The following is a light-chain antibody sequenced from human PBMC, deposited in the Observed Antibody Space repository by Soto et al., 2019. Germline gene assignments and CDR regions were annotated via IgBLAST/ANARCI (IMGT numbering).Light chain of an antibody. Sequence: DIVLNQSPSTLSASVGDRVTITCRASQSINRWLAWYPQKPGRAPKFLIYNASTLESGGLSRFSCSRSGTEFTLKSSCLPPDYFRTFLCKQYNTNRTFGQGTSVEV. V-gene: IGKV1-5*03. CDR3: KQYNTNRT. J-gene: IGKJ1*01. CDR1: QSINRW. CDR2: NAS.